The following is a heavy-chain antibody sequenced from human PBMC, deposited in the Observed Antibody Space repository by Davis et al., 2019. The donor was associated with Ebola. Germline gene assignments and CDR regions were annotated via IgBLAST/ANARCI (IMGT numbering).Heavy chain of an antibody. CDR2: INPNSGGT. J-gene: IGHJ4*02. CDR3: ARDGSSGWWDY. D-gene: IGHD6-19*01. CDR1: GYTFTGNY. V-gene: IGHV1-2*06. Sequence: AASVKVSCKASGYTFTGNYIQWVRQAPGQGLEWMGRINPNSGGTNYAQKFQGRVTMSRDTSTSTAYMEMSRLRSDDTAVYYRARDGSSGWWDYWGQGTLVTVSS.